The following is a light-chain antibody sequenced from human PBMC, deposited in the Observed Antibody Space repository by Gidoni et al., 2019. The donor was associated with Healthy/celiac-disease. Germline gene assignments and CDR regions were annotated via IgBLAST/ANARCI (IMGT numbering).Light chain of an antibody. CDR3: QQYGSSPWT. CDR1: QSVSSSY. J-gene: IGKJ1*01. CDR2: GAS. V-gene: IGKV3-20*01. Sequence: DIVLTPSPGTLSLSPGERATLSCRASQSVSSSYLAWYQQKPDQAPRLLIYGASSRATGIPDRFSGSGSGTDFTLTISRLEPEDFAVYYCQQYGSSPWTFGQGTKVEIK.